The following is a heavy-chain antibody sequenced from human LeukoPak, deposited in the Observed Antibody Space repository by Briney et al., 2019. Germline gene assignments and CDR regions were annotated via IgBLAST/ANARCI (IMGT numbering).Heavy chain of an antibody. D-gene: IGHD5-18*01. J-gene: IGHJ6*02. CDR1: GGSISSYY. CDR3: AGVSRRADSYGRNYYYYGMDV. CDR2: IYYSGST. Sequence: PSETLSLTCTVSGGSISSYYWSWIRQPPGKGLEWIGYIYYSGSTNYNPSLKSRVTISVDTSKNQFSLKLSSVTAADTAVYYCAGVSRRADSYGRNYYYYGMDVWGQGTTVTVSS. V-gene: IGHV4-59*01.